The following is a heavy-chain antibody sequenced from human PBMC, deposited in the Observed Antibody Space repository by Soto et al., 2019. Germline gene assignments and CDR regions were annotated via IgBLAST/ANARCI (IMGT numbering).Heavy chain of an antibody. Sequence: EVQLVESGGGLVEPGGSLRLSCAASGFTFNGAWMNWVRQAPGKGLEWVGRVKSKVDGGSIDYAAPVRGRFTISRDDSRNTVDLQMNSLSAEDSAMDYCSADLPAWGAYAFDYWGQGTLVTVSS. J-gene: IGHJ4*02. CDR2: VKSKVDGGSI. CDR3: SADLPAWGAYAFDY. D-gene: IGHD3-16*01. CDR1: GFTFNGAW. V-gene: IGHV3-15*07.